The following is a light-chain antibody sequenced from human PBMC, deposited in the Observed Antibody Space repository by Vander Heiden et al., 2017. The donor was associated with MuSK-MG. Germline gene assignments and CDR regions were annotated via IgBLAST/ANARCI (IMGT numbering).Light chain of an antibody. J-gene: IGKJ2*01. CDR2: LGS. CDR3: MQALQTPYT. Sequence: DIVMTQSPLSLPVTPGEPASISCRSSQSLLHSNGYNYLDWYLQKPGQSSQLPIYLGSNRASGVPDRFSGSGSGTDFTLKISRVEAEDVGVYYCMQALQTPYTFGQGTKLEIK. V-gene: IGKV2-28*01. CDR1: QSLLHSNGYNY.